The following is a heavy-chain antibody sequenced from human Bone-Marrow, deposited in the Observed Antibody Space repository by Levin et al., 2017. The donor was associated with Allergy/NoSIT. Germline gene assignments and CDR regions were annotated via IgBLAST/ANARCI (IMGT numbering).Heavy chain of an antibody. V-gene: IGHV1-2*06. J-gene: IGHJ5*02. CDR1: GYTFTGYY. D-gene: IGHD3-10*01. Sequence: PGESLKISCKASGYTFTGYYMHWVRQAPGQGLEWMGRINPNSGGTNYAQKFQGRVTMTRDTSISTAYMELSRLRSDDTAVYYCARDRGEYRSRTYNWFDPWGQGTLVTVSS. CDR2: INPNSGGT. CDR3: ARDRGEYRSRTYNWFDP.